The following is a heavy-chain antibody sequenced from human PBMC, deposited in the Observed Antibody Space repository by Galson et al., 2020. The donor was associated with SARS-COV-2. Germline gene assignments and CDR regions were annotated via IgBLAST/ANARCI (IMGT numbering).Heavy chain of an antibody. D-gene: IGHD2-15*01. Sequence: SETLSLTCTVSGGSISSHYWSWIRQPPGKGLEWIGYIYYSGSTNYNPSLKSRVTISVDTSKNQFSLKLSSVTAADTAVYYCARGVDCSGGSCPGRRFDPWGQGTLVTVSS. CDR1: GGSISSHY. J-gene: IGHJ5*02. CDR3: ARGVDCSGGSCPGRRFDP. CDR2: IYYSGST. V-gene: IGHV4-59*11.